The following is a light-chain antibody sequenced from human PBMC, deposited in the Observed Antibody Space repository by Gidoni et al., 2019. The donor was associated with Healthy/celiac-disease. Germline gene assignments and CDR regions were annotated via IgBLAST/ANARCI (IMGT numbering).Light chain of an antibody. Sequence: QSVLTPPPSVSAAPVHMVTISCTGSSSNIGAGYDVHWYQQLPGTAPKPLIYCNSNRPSGVPDRFSGSKSGTSASLAITGLQAEDEADYYCQSYDSSLSGVVFGGGTKLTVL. CDR1: SSNIGAGYD. CDR2: CNS. CDR3: QSYDSSLSGVV. V-gene: IGLV1-40*01. J-gene: IGLJ2*01.